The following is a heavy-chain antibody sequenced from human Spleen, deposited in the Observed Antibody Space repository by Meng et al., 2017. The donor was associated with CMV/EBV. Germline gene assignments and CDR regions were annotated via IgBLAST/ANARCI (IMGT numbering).Heavy chain of an antibody. Sequence: GESLKISCAPSGFTFSSYGMHWVRQAPGKGLEWVAFIRFDGSKTYYGDSVKGRFTISRDNSKNTLYLQMNSLRAEDTAVYSCAKEGTPGYCSSTTCYHNDAFDIWGQGTMVTVSS. D-gene: IGHD2-2*01. J-gene: IGHJ3*02. CDR3: AKEGTPGYCSSTTCYHNDAFDI. CDR2: IRFDGSKT. V-gene: IGHV3-30*02. CDR1: GFTFSSYG.